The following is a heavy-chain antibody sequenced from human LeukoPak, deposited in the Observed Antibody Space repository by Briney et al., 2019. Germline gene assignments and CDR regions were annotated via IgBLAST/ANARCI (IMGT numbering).Heavy chain of an antibody. V-gene: IGHV3-9*01. CDR2: ISWNSGSI. CDR1: GFTFDDYA. J-gene: IGHJ4*02. Sequence: GGSLRLSCAASGFTFDDYAMHWVRQAPGKGLEWVSGISWNSGSIGYADSVKGRFTISRDNAKNSLYLQMNSLRAEDTAVYYCARTYSSGPRDYWGQGTLVTVSS. CDR3: ARTYSSGPRDY. D-gene: IGHD6-25*01.